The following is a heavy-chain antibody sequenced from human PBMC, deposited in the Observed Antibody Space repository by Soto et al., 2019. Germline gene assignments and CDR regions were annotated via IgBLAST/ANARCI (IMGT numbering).Heavy chain of an antibody. D-gene: IGHD2-21*01. Sequence: EVQLVETGGGLIQPGGSLRLSCAASGFTVSSNYMSWVRQAPGKGLEWVSVSYAGGTTYYADSVKGRFIISRDNSKNTLYLQMNSLRAEDTAVYYCAREGPGVVIKNSYYYYNAMDVWGPGTTVTVSS. CDR2: SYAGGTT. CDR3: AREGPGVVIKNSYYYYNAMDV. CDR1: GFTVSSNY. J-gene: IGHJ6*02. V-gene: IGHV3-53*02.